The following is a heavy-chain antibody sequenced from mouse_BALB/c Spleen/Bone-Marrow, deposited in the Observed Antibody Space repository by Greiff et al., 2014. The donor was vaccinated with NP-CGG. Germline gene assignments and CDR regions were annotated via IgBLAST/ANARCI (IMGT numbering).Heavy chain of an antibody. D-gene: IGHD1-1*01. Sequence: VQLKESGAELVKPGASVKLSCTASGFNIKDTYMHWVKQRPEQGLEWIGRIDPANGNTKYDPKFQGKATITADTSSNTAYLQLSSLTSEDTAVYYWAPYYYGSSQFAYWGQGTLVTVSA. J-gene: IGHJ3*01. CDR2: IDPANGNT. CDR1: GFNIKDTY. V-gene: IGHV14-3*02. CDR3: APYYYGSSQFAY.